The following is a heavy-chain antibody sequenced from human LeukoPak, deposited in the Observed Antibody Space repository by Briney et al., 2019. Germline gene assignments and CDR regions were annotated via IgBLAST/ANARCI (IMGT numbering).Heavy chain of an antibody. CDR2: ISGSGGST. CDR1: GFTFSSYA. J-gene: IGHJ4*02. CDR3: AKDSDPTRGYSGVFDY. D-gene: IGHD5-18*01. Sequence: QAGGSLRLSCAASGFTFSSYAMSWVRQAPGKGLEWVSAISGSGGSTYYADSVKGRFTISRDNSKNTLYLQMNSLRAEDTAVYYCAKDSDPTRGYSGVFDYWGQGTLVTVSS. V-gene: IGHV3-23*01.